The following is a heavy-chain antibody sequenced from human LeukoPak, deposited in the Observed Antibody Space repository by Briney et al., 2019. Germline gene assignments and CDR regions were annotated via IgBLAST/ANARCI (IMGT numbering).Heavy chain of an antibody. J-gene: IGHJ4*02. V-gene: IGHV3-48*03. CDR1: GFTFSSYE. D-gene: IGHD1-1*01. CDR3: ARVTTTLAFDY. CDR2: ISSSGSTK. Sequence: GGSLRLSCAASGFTFSSYEMNWVRQAPGKGLEWVSYISSSGSTKYYADSVKGRFTISRDNAKNSLYLQMNSLRAEDTAVYYCARVTTTLAFDYWGQGTLVTVSS.